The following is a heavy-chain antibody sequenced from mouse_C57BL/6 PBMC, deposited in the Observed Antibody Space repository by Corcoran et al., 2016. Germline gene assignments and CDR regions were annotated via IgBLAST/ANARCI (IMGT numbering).Heavy chain of an antibody. CDR2: IAVKSDNDGA. CDR1: GYTFSNYR. Sequence: QVQLVENGGGWVRPENSLKLSCVTSGYTFSNYRMHWLRQPPGKRLDWIAVIAVKSDNDGANYAESGKGRFASSRDDSKSSVYLEMNRLREEDTATNFCSRGNSEGFPYWGQGTLVTVSA. J-gene: IGHJ3*01. CDR3: SRGNSEGFPY. V-gene: IGHV13-2*01. D-gene: IGHD2-1*01.